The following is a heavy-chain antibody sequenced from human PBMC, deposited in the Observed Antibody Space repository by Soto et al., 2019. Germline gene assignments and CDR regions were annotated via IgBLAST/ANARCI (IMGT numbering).Heavy chain of an antibody. J-gene: IGHJ5*02. CDR2: IYYSGST. Sequence: SETLSLTCTVSGGSISSYYWSWIRQPPGKGLEWIGYIYYSGSTNYNPSLKSRATISVDTSKNQFSLKLSSVTAADTAVYYCASLTYYDSSGYYYPGNWFDPWGQGTLVTVSS. V-gene: IGHV4-59*01. CDR3: ASLTYYDSSGYYYPGNWFDP. D-gene: IGHD3-22*01. CDR1: GGSISSYY.